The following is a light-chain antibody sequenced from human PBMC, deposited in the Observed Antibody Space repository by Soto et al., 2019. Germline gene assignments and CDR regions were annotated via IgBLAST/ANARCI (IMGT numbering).Light chain of an antibody. Sequence: QSVLTQPASVSGSPGQSITISCTGTSSDVGGYNYVSWYQQHPGKAPKLMIYDVNNRPSGVSNRFSGSKSGNTASLTISGLQAEDEADYYCGSYTTSSTLGVFGTGTKVTVL. CDR2: DVN. CDR1: SSDVGGYNY. J-gene: IGLJ1*01. CDR3: GSYTTSSTLGV. V-gene: IGLV2-14*03.